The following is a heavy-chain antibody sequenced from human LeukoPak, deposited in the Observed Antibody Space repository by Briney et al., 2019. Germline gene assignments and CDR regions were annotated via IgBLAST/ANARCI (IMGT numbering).Heavy chain of an antibody. Sequence: GGSVRLSCAASGFTFSSYSMNWLRQAPGKGLEWVSSISSSSSYIYYADSVKGRFTISRDNAKNSLYLQMNSLRAEDTAVYYCAKDGWELPSYYYYYYMDVWGKGTTVTISS. CDR2: ISSSSSYI. V-gene: IGHV3-21*01. D-gene: IGHD1-26*01. CDR1: GFTFSSYS. CDR3: AKDGWELPSYYYYYYMDV. J-gene: IGHJ6*03.